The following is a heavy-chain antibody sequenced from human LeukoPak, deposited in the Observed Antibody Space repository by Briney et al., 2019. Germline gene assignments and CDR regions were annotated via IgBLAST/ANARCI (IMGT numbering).Heavy chain of an antibody. D-gene: IGHD6-19*01. CDR2: IWYDGSNK. V-gene: IGHV3-33*01. CDR1: GFTFSNHG. Sequence: GMSLRLSCAASGFTFSNHGMHWVRQAPGKGPEWVVLIWYDGSNKYYGDSVKGRFTISRDNSKNTVYLQMNSLRAEDTAVYYCARDRLEAVADDDYFDYWGQGTLVTVSS. J-gene: IGHJ4*02. CDR3: ARDRLEAVADDDYFDY.